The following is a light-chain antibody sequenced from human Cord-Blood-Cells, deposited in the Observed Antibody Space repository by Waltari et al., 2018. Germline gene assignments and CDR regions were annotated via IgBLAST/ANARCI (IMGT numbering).Light chain of an antibody. CDR2: EVS. J-gene: IGLJ1*01. CDR3: SSYAGSNNYV. CDR1: SSDVGGYNY. V-gene: IGLV2-8*01. Sequence: QYALTQPPSASGSPGQSVTISCTGTSSDVGGYNYVSWYQQHPGKAPKPMIYEVSKRPSGVPDRFSGSKSGNTASLTVSGLQAEDEADYYCSSYAGSNNYVFGTGTKVTVL.